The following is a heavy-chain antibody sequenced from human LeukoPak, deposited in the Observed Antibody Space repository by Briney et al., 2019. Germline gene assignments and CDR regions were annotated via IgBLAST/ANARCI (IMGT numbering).Heavy chain of an antibody. CDR2: IFYSGTT. J-gene: IGHJ6*02. D-gene: IGHD2-2*02. CDR1: GGSISSNDYY. V-gene: IGHV4-30-4*01. Sequence: SQTLSLTCTVSGGSISSNDYYWSWIRQPPGKGLEWIGYIFYSGTTYYSPSLKSRVTISVDTSKNQFSLKLSSVTAADTAVYYCARDLYPLLGKDGMDDWGQGTTVTVSS. CDR3: ARDLYPLLGKDGMDD.